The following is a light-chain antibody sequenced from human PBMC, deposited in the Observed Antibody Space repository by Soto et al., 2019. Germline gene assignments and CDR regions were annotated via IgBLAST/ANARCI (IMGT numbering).Light chain of an antibody. J-gene: IGLJ3*02. CDR2: EVS. Sequence: QSALTQPASVSGSPGQSITISCTGSSTDVGGYTYVSWYQQFPGKRPKLMIYEVSNRPSGVSNRFSGSKSGNTASLTISGLQAEDEADYYCSSYTSGSTLVFGGGTKLTVL. CDR3: SSYTSGSTLV. V-gene: IGLV2-14*03. CDR1: STDVGGYTY.